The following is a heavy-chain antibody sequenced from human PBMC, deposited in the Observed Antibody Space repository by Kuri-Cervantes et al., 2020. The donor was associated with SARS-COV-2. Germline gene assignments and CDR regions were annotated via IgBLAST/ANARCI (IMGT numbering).Heavy chain of an antibody. V-gene: IGHV4-39*07. D-gene: IGHD2-15*01. J-gene: IGHJ5*02. Sequence: GSLRLSCTVSGGSISSGGYYWSWIRQPPGKGLEWIGEINHSGSTNYNPSLKSRVTISVDTSKNQFSLKLSSVTAADTAVYYCARGHVVVVVAARSGWFDPWGQGTLVTVSS. CDR3: ARGHVVVVVAARSGWFDP. CDR2: INHSGST. CDR1: GGSISSGGYY.